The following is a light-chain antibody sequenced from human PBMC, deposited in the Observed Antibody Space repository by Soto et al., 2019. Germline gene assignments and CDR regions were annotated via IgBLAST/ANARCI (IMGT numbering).Light chain of an antibody. CDR2: RNN. CDR3: AAWDDSLNVV. Sequence: QSALTKPPSASGTPGQRVTISCSGSSSNIGSNYVYWYQQLPGTAPKLLIYRNNQRPLGVPDRFSGSKSGTSASLAISGLRSEDEAEYYCAAWDDSLNVVFGGGTKLTVL. J-gene: IGLJ2*01. V-gene: IGLV1-47*01. CDR1: SSNIGSNY.